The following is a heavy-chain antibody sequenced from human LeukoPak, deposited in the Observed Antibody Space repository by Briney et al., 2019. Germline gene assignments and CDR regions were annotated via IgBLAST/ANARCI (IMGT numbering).Heavy chain of an antibody. D-gene: IGHD2/OR15-2a*01. J-gene: IGHJ6*03. Sequence: SVKVSCKASGGTFSSYAISWVRQAPGQGLEGLGRIIPIFGTANYAQKFQGRVTITTDESTSTANMELSSLRSEDTAVYYCARAVNRGYYYYYMDVWGKGTTVTVSS. CDR3: ARAVNRGYYYYYMDV. CDR2: IIPIFGTA. CDR1: GGTFSSYA. V-gene: IGHV1-69*05.